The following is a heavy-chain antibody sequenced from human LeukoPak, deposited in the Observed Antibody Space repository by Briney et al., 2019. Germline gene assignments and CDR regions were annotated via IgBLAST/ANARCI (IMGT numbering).Heavy chain of an antibody. Sequence: PGGSLRLSCAASGFTFSDYYMSWLRQAPGKGLEWVSYISSSGSTIYYADSVKGRFTISRDNAKNSLYLQMNSLRAEDTAVYYCARPPEDYYYYMDVWGKGTTVTVSS. CDR1: GFTFSDYY. CDR2: ISSSGSTI. CDR3: ARPPEDYYYYMDV. D-gene: IGHD1-14*01. V-gene: IGHV3-11*01. J-gene: IGHJ6*03.